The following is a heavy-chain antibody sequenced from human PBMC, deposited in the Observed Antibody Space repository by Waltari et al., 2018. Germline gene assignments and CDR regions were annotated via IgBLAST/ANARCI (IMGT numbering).Heavy chain of an antibody. D-gene: IGHD6-13*01. Sequence: QVQLQQWGAGLLKPSETLSLTCAVYGGSFSGYYWSWIRQPPGKGLEWIGEINHRESTNHNPSLKSRVTISVDTSKNQFSLKLSSVTAADTAVYYCARGLGYSSSWLRSWGQGTLVTVSS. CDR1: GGSFSGYY. CDR3: ARGLGYSSSWLRS. J-gene: IGHJ5*02. V-gene: IGHV4-34*01. CDR2: INHREST.